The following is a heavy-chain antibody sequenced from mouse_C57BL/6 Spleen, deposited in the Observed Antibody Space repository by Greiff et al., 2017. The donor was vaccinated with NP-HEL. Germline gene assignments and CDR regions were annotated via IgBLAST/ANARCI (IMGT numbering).Heavy chain of an antibody. CDR3: ARDRWLRRDYYAMDY. V-gene: IGHV1-18*01. CDR1: GYTFTDYN. CDR2: INPNNGGT. Sequence: EVQLQQSGPELVKPGASVKIPCKASGYTFTDYNMDWVKQSHGKSLEWIGDINPNNGGTIYNQKFKGKATLTVDKSSSTAYMELRSLTSEDTAVYYCARDRWLRRDYYAMDYWGQGTSVTVSS. D-gene: IGHD2-2*01. J-gene: IGHJ4*01.